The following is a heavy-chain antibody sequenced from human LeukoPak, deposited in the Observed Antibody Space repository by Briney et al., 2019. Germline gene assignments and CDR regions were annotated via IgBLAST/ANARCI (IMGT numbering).Heavy chain of an antibody. D-gene: IGHD3-9*01. V-gene: IGHV4-39*07. CDR1: GASICSSSYY. CDR2: IYNRGNT. J-gene: IGHJ3*02. CDR3: ARGYDILTGYYGRSLRKAFDI. Sequence: ASETLSLTCTVSGASICSSSYYWAWVRQPPGKGLEWIGCIYNRGNTFYNLSLKSRVTISVDTSKNQFSLKLSSVTAADTAVYYCARGYDILTGYYGRSLRKAFDIWGQGTMVTVSS.